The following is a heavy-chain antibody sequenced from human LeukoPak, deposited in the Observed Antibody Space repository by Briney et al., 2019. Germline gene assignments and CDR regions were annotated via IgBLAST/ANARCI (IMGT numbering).Heavy chain of an antibody. J-gene: IGHJ4*02. V-gene: IGHV4-38-2*01. CDR2: MYHSGSS. CDR1: GGSFCGYY. Sequence: PSETLSLTCAVYGGSFCGYYWGWIRQPSGKGLEWIGSMYHSGSSYYNPSLKSRVTISLVTSKNQFSLKLSSVTAADTAVYYCARGRPYFDYWGQGTLVTVSS. CDR3: ARGRPYFDY.